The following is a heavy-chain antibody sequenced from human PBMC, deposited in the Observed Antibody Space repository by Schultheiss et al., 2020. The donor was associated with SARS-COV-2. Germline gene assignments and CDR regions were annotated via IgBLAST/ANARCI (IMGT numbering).Heavy chain of an antibody. CDR3: AREGDFSGTYGMDV. J-gene: IGHJ6*02. D-gene: IGHD1-7*01. V-gene: IGHV3-33*01. CDR2: IWYDGSNK. Sequence: GESLKISCAASGFTFSSYGMHWVRQAPGKGLEWVAVIWYDGSNKYYADSVKGRFTISRDNSKNTLYLQMNSLRAEDTAVYYCAREGDFSGTYGMDVWGQGTTVTVSS. CDR1: GFTFSSYG.